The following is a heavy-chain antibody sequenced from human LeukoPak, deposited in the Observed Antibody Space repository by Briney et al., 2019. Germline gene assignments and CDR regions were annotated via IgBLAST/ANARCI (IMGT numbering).Heavy chain of an antibody. CDR2: ITANGGGI. J-gene: IGHJ6*04. V-gene: IGHV3-23*01. CDR3: AELGITMIGGV. D-gene: IGHD3-10*02. CDR1: GFTFSSYG. Sequence: GGSLRLSCAASGFTFSSYGMSWVRQAPGKGLEWVSGITANGGGIYYADSVKGRFTISRDNAKNSLYLQMNSLRAEDTAVYYCAELGITMIGGVWGKGTTVTISS.